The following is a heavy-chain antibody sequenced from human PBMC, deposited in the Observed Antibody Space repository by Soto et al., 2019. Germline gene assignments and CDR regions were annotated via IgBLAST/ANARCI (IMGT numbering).Heavy chain of an antibody. Sequence: ASVKVSCKASGYTFTSYAMHWVRQAPGQRLEWMGWINAGNGNTKYSQKFQGRVTITRDTSASTAYMELSSLRSEDTAVYYCARSITMIVVVIPLHAFIDIWGQGTRVTVSS. J-gene: IGHJ3*02. D-gene: IGHD3-22*01. CDR1: GYTFTSYA. CDR3: ARSITMIVVVIPLHAFIDI. V-gene: IGHV1-3*01. CDR2: INAGNGNT.